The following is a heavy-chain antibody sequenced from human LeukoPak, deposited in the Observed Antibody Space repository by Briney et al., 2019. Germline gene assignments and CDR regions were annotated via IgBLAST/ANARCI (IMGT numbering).Heavy chain of an antibody. V-gene: IGHV4-39*07. D-gene: IGHD5-24*01. J-gene: IGHJ6*04. CDR1: GGSISSSSYY. CDR3: ARGMAADV. Sequence: SETLSLTCTVSGGSISSSSYYWGWIRQPPGKGLEWIGQINHSGSTNYNPSLKSRVTISLDTSKNQFSLKLSSVTAADTAVYYCARGMAADVWGKGTTVTVSS. CDR2: INHSGST.